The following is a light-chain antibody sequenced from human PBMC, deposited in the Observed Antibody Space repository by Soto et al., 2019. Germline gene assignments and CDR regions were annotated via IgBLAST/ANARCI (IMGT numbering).Light chain of an antibody. Sequence: ENVLTQSPRTLSLSPGERATLSCRASQNVSSSYLAWYQQKPGQAPRLLIYGASSRATGIPDRFSGSGSGTDFTLTISRLEPEDFAVYYCQQYGSSVTFGQGTRLEIK. J-gene: IGKJ5*01. CDR2: GAS. CDR1: QNVSSSY. V-gene: IGKV3-20*01. CDR3: QQYGSSVT.